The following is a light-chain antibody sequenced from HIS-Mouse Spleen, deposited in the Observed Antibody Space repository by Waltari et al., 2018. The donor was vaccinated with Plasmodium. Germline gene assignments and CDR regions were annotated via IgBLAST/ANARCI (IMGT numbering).Light chain of an antibody. J-gene: IGKJ3*01. CDR1: QDISNY. CDR3: QQYDNLPPLFT. V-gene: IGKV1-33*01. Sequence: DIQMTQSPSSLSASVGARVTITCQASQDISNYFNWYQQKPGKAPKRLIYDASNLETGVPSRFSGSGSGTDFTFTISSLQPEDIATYYCQQYDNLPPLFTFGPGTKVDIK. CDR2: DAS.